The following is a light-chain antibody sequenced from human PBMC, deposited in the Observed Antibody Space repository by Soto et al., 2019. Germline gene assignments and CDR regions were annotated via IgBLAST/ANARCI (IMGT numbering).Light chain of an antibody. V-gene: IGLV2-14*01. Sequence: QAVVTQPASVSGSPGQSITISCTGTSSDVGGYNYVSWYQQHPGMAPKLMIYAVSNRPSGVSNRFSGSKSGNTASLTISGLQAEDEAHYYCSSYASSSSPYVVFGGGTQLTVL. J-gene: IGLJ2*01. CDR1: SSDVGGYNY. CDR2: AVS. CDR3: SSYASSSSPYVV.